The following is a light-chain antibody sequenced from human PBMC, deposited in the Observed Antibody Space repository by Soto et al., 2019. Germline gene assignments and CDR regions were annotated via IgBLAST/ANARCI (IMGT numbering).Light chain of an antibody. V-gene: IGKV1-5*03. Sequence: DIQMTQSPSTLSASVGDRVTITCRASQSIRSWLAWYQQKPGKAPKLLIYKASSLESGVPSRFSGSGSGTEFTLTIRSLQPDDFANYYCQQYNDYPWTFGQGTKVEIK. CDR2: KAS. CDR1: QSIRSW. CDR3: QQYNDYPWT. J-gene: IGKJ1*01.